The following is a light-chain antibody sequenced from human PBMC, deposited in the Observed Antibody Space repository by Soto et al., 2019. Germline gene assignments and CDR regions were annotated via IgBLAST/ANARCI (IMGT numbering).Light chain of an antibody. CDR2: EVS. J-gene: IGLJ2*01. Sequence: QSALTQPASVSGSPGQSITISCTGTSSDVGSYNLVSWYQQHPGKAPKLMIYEVSKRPSGVSNRFSGSKSGNTASLTISGLQAEDEAHYYCCSYAGSVIFGGGTKLTVL. CDR3: CSYAGSVI. CDR1: SSDVGSYNL. V-gene: IGLV2-23*02.